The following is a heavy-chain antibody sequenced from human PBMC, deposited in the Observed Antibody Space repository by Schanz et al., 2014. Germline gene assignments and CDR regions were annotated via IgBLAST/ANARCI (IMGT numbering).Heavy chain of an antibody. CDR2: ISSKGDMT. CDR3: ARDNRYYLFDY. D-gene: IGHD3-16*02. V-gene: IGHV3-64*01. J-gene: IGHJ4*02. CDR1: GFTFSTST. Sequence: EVQLVESGGGLVQPGGSLRLSCAASGFTFSTSTMHWVRQAPGNGLEYVSSISSKGDMTFYGNSVKGRFTISRDNSKNTLYLQLGSLSAEDTAVYFCARDNRYYLFDYWGQGALVTVSS.